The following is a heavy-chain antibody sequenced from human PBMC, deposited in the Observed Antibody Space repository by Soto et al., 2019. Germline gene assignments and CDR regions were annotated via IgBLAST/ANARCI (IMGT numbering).Heavy chain of an antibody. J-gene: IGHJ3*02. CDR3: AKYYYDSSGYYHDAFDI. V-gene: IGHV3-30-3*01. D-gene: IGHD3-22*01. CDR1: GFTFSSYA. Sequence: GGSLRLSCAASGFTFSSYAMHWVRQAPGKGLEWVAVISYDGSNKYYADSVKGRFTISRDNSKNTLYLQMNSLRAEDTAVYYCAKYYYDSSGYYHDAFDIWGQGTMVTVSS. CDR2: ISYDGSNK.